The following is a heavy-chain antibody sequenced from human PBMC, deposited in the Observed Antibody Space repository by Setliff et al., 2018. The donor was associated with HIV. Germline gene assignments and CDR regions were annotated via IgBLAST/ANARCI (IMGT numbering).Heavy chain of an antibody. Sequence: SETLSLTCTVSGGSISRYYWSWIRQPPGKGLEWIGYIYYSGSTNYNPSLKSRVTISVDTSKNQFSLKLTSVTAADTAVYYCARGPSLQTTLFDYWGQETLVTVSS. V-gene: IGHV4-59*01. CDR1: GGSISRYY. CDR3: ARGPSLQTTLFDY. J-gene: IGHJ4*02. CDR2: IYYSGST.